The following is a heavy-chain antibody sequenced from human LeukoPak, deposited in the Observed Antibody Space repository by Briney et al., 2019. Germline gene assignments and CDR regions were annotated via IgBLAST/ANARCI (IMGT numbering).Heavy chain of an antibody. CDR3: ANGDKKTALQQQLNY. D-gene: IGHD6-13*01. J-gene: IGHJ4*02. CDR1: GFTVSSNY. V-gene: IGHV3-30*02. Sequence: GGSLRLSCAASGFTVSSNYMHWVRQAPGKGLEWVAFIRYDGSNKYYADSVKGRFTISRDNSKNTLYLQMNSLRAEDTAVYYCANGDKKTALQQQLNYWGQGTLVTVSS. CDR2: IRYDGSNK.